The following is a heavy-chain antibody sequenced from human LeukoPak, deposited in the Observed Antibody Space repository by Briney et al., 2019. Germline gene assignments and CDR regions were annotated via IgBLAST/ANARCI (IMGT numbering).Heavy chain of an antibody. CDR1: GFTFSSYG. V-gene: IGHV3-33*01. J-gene: IGHJ4*02. CDR2: IWYDGSNK. CDR3: ARAYYGLKYYFDY. Sequence: GRSLRLSCAAPGFTFSSYGMHWVRQAPGKGLEWVAVIWYDGSNKYYADSVKGRFTISRDNSKNTLYLQMNSLRAEDTAVYYCARAYYGLKYYFDYWGQGTLVTVSS. D-gene: IGHD1-26*01.